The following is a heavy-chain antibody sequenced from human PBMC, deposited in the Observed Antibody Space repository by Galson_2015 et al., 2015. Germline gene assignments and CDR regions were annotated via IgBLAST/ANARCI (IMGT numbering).Heavy chain of an antibody. CDR3: ARGLFLGGIAARRGWFDP. Sequence: SVKVSCKASGGTFSSYAISWVRQAPGQGLEWMGGIIPIFGTANYAQKFQGRVTMTTDTSTSTAYMELRSLRSDDTAVYYCARGLFLGGIAARRGWFDPWGQGTLVTVSS. CDR1: GGTFSSYA. V-gene: IGHV1-69*05. J-gene: IGHJ5*02. D-gene: IGHD6-6*01. CDR2: IIPIFGTA.